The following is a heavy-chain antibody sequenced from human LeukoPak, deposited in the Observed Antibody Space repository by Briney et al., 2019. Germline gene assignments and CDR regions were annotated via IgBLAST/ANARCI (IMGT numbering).Heavy chain of an antibody. V-gene: IGHV3-23*01. J-gene: IGHJ5*02. CDR1: GFTFSSYA. CDR2: ISGSGGST. Sequence: GGSLRLSCAAAGFTFSSYAMSWVRQAPGKGLEWVSVISGSGGSTYYADSVKGRFTISRDNSKNTLYVQMNSLRSEDTAVYYCARDVSGNAVAFDPWGQGTLVTVSS. CDR3: ARDVSGNAVAFDP.